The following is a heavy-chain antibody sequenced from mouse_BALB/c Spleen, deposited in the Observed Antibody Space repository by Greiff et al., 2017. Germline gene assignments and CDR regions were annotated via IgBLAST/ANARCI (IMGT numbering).Heavy chain of an antibody. Sequence: EVKLQESGPGLVKPSQSLYLTCSVTGYSITSGYFWYCNRQLPGNQQECMGIISYDGNNNYNPSLKNRISITRDTSKNQFFLKLNSVTTEDTATYYCSRGSGYDDYAMDYWGQGTSVTVSS. J-gene: IGHJ4*01. V-gene: IGHV3-6*01. CDR2: ISYDGNN. D-gene: IGHD2-2*01. CDR1: GYSITSGYF. CDR3: SRGSGYDDYAMDY.